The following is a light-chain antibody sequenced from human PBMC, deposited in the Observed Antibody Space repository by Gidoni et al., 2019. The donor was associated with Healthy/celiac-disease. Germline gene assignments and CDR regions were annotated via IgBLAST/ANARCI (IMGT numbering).Light chain of an antibody. CDR1: QSISSY. CDR2: AAS. Sequence: DIQMTQSPSSLSASVGDRVTITCRASQSISSYLNWYQQKPGKAPKLLIYAASSLQSGVPSTFSGSGSGTDFTLTISSLQPEDFATYYCQQSYSTAFGQXTKLKIK. CDR3: QQSYSTA. J-gene: IGKJ2*01. V-gene: IGKV1-39*01.